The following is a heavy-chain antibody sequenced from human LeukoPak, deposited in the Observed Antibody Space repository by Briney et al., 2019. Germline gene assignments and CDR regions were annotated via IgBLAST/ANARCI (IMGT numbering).Heavy chain of an antibody. CDR3: ARGISPKNWFDP. CDR1: GGSFSGYY. Sequence: PSETLSLTCAVYGGSFSGYYWSWIRQPPGKGLEWIGRIYTSGSTNYNPSLKSRVTMSVDTSKNQFSLKLSSVTAADTAVYYCARGISPKNWFDPWGQGTLVTVSS. D-gene: IGHD1-14*01. J-gene: IGHJ5*02. V-gene: IGHV4-59*10. CDR2: IYTSGST.